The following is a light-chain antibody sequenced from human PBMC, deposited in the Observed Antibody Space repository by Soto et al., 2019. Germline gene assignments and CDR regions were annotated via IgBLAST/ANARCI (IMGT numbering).Light chain of an antibody. CDR1: QGISSY. V-gene: IGKV1-8*01. J-gene: IGKJ3*01. Sequence: ALRMTQSPSSFSASTGDRVTITCRASQGISSYLAWYQQKPGKAPKLLIYAASTLQSRVPSRFGGSGSGTDFTLTISCLHSEDFATYYCQQYYSYPFTFGPGTKVDIK. CDR3: QQYYSYPFT. CDR2: AAS.